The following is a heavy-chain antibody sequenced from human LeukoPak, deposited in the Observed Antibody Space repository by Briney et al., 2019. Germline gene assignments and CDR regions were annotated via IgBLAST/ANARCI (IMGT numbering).Heavy chain of an antibody. V-gene: IGHV4-39*07. J-gene: IGHJ6*03. CDR2: IYYSGST. Sequence: SETLSLTCTVSGGSISSSSYYWGWIRQPPGKGLEWIGSIYYSGSTCYNPSLKSRVTISVDTSKNQFSLKLSSVTAADTAVYYCARGQAYYMDVWGKGTTVTVSS. CDR3: ARGQAYYMDV. CDR1: GGSISSSSYY.